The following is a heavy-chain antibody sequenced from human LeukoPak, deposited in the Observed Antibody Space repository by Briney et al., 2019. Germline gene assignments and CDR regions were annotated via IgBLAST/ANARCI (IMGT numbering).Heavy chain of an antibody. Sequence: ASVKVSCKASGYTFTGYYMHWVRQAPGQGLEWMGWINPNSGGTKYAQKFQGRVTMTRDTSISTAYMELSRLTSDDTAVYYCARDGVGYYDSSGYYYFQHWGQGTLVTVSS. D-gene: IGHD3-22*01. CDR1: GYTFTGYY. V-gene: IGHV1-2*02. CDR3: ARDGVGYYDSSGYYYFQH. CDR2: INPNSGGT. J-gene: IGHJ1*01.